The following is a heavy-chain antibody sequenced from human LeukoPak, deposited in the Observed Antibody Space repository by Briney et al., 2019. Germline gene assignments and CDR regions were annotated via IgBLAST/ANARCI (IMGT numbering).Heavy chain of an antibody. CDR2: IYSSGST. V-gene: IGHV4-4*07. J-gene: IGHJ4*02. D-gene: IGHD3-22*01. CDR1: GGTMTNYY. Sequence: SETLSLTCTVSGGTMTNYYWSWIRQPAGKELEWIGRIYSSGSTNYNPSLKSRVAMSVDTSKNQFSLNLTSVTVADMAVYFCARVGVVESSGYHDYYFDFWGQGSLVTVSS. CDR3: ARVGVVESSGYHDYYFDF.